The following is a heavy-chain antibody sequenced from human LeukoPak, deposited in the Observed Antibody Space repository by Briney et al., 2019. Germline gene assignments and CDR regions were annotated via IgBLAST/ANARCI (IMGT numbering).Heavy chain of an antibody. CDR3: AKELYDSSGYYSLLAY. J-gene: IGHJ4*02. Sequence: PGGSLRLSCAASGFTFSSYGMHWVRQAPGKGLEWVAFIRYDGSNKYYADSVKGRFTISRDNSKNTLYLQMNSLRAEDTAVYYCAKELYDSSGYYSLLAYWGQGTLVTVSS. V-gene: IGHV3-30*02. D-gene: IGHD3-22*01. CDR1: GFTFSSYG. CDR2: IRYDGSNK.